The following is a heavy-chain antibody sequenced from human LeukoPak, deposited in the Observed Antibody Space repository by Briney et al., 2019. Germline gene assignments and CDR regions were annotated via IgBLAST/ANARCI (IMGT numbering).Heavy chain of an antibody. CDR2: ISAYNGNT. Sequence: GASVTVPCKASGYTFTSYGISWVRQAPGQGLEWMGWISAYNGNTNYAQKLQGRVTMTTDTSTSTAYMELRSLRSDDTAVYYCARGDSGSYLIQAFDIWGQGTMVTVSS. CDR1: GYTFTSYG. D-gene: IGHD3-10*01. CDR3: ARGDSGSYLIQAFDI. J-gene: IGHJ3*02. V-gene: IGHV1-18*01.